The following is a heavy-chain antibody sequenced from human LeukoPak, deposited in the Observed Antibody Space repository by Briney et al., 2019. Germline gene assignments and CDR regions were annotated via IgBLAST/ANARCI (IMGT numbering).Heavy chain of an antibody. CDR1: GLTFSSYS. CDR2: ISSSSSYI. D-gene: IGHD4-23*01. J-gene: IGHJ4*02. Sequence: PGGSLRLSCAASGLTFSSYSMNWVRQAPGKGLEWVSSISSSSSYIYYADSVKGRFTISRDNSKNTLYLQMNSLRAEDTAVYYCVPLGGGPGGDYWGQGTLVTVSS. V-gene: IGHV3-21*04. CDR3: VPLGGGPGGDY.